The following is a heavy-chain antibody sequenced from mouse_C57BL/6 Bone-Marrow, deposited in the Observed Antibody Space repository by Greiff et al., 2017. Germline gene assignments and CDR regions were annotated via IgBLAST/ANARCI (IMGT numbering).Heavy chain of an antibody. Sequence: QVQLQQPGAELVKPGASVKLSCKASGYTFTSYWMHWVKQRPGQGLEGIGMIHPNSGSTNYNEKFKSKATLTVDKSSSTAYMQLSSLTSEDSAVYYCARSGDHSWFAYWGQGTLVTVSA. V-gene: IGHV1-64*01. J-gene: IGHJ3*01. CDR1: GYTFTSYW. CDR2: IHPNSGST. CDR3: ARSGDHSWFAY. D-gene: IGHD3-1*01.